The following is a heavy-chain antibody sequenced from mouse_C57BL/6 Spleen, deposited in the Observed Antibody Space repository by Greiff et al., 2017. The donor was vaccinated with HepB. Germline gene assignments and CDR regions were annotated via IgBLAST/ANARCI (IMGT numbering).Heavy chain of an antibody. CDR1: GFTFSSYA. V-gene: IGHV5-9-1*02. CDR3: TRTDYSNYDYAMDY. D-gene: IGHD2-5*01. Sequence: DVQLVESGEGLVKPGGSLKLSCAASGFTFSSYAMSWVRQTPEKRLEWVAYISSGGDYIYYADTVKVRFTISRDNARNTLYLQMSSQKSEDTAMYYCTRTDYSNYDYAMDYWGQGTSVTVSS. CDR2: ISSGGDYI. J-gene: IGHJ4*01.